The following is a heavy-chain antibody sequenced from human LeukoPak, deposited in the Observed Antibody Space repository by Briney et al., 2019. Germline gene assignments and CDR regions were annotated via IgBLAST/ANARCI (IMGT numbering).Heavy chain of an antibody. CDR3: AKGENSITIFGVAMGY. J-gene: IGHJ4*02. CDR2: ISGSGGST. CDR1: GFTFSSYA. V-gene: IGHV3-23*01. D-gene: IGHD3-3*01. Sequence: QPGGSLRLSCAASGFTFSSYAMSWVRQAPGKGLEWVSAISGSGGSTYYADSVKGRFTISRDNSKNTLYLQMNSLRAEDTAVYYCAKGENSITIFGVAMGYWGQGTLVTVSS.